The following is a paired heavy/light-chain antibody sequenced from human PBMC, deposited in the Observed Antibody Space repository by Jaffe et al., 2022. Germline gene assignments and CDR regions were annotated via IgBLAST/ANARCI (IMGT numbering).Light chain of an antibody. J-gene: IGLJ3*02. CDR1: SSDVGGYNY. V-gene: IGLV2-14*01. CDR2: EVS. CDR3: SSYTSSSSWV. Sequence: QSALTQPASVSGSPGQSITISCTGTSSDVGGYNYVSWYQQHPGKAPKLMIYEVSNRPSGVSNRFSGSKSGNTASLTISGLQAEDEADYYCSSYTSSSSWVFGGGTKLTVL.
Heavy chain of an antibody. CDR2: ISWNSGSI. CDR1: GFTFDDYA. D-gene: IGHD1-7*01. J-gene: IGHJ4*02. Sequence: EVQLVESGGGLVQPGRSLRLSCAASGFTFDDYAMHWVRQAPGKGLEWVSGISWNSGSIGYADSVKGRFTISRDNAKNSLYLQMNSLRAEDTALYYCAKLWYNWNYGRPGGDYWGQGTLVTVSS. V-gene: IGHV3-9*01. CDR3: AKLWYNWNYGRPGGDY.